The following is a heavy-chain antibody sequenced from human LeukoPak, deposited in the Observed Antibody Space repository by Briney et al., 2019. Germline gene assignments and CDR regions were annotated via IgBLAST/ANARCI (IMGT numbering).Heavy chain of an antibody. J-gene: IGHJ4*02. D-gene: IGHD1-26*01. V-gene: IGHV1-69*13. CDR1: GGTLSRFA. CDR2: IIAIFGTA. Sequence: SVKVSCKASGGTLSRFAISWVRQAPGQGLEWMGGIIAIFGTANYAQKFQGRVTITADESTSTAYMELSSLTSEDTAVYYCARDRRGSPPRGWGQGTLVTVSS. CDR3: ARDRRGSPPRG.